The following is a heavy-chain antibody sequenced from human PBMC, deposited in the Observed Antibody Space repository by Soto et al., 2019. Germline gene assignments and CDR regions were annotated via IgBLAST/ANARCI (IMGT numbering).Heavy chain of an antibody. CDR1: GFTFSDYA. Sequence: SLRLSCAASGFTFSDYAMNWVRQAPGKGLEWVSSISSTSTYIFYADSVEGRFTISRDNARNSLTLQMDSLRAEDTAVYFCATGRPPKFFFDNWGQGALVTVSS. J-gene: IGHJ4*02. CDR3: ATGRPPKFFFDN. CDR2: ISSTSTYI. V-gene: IGHV3-21*01.